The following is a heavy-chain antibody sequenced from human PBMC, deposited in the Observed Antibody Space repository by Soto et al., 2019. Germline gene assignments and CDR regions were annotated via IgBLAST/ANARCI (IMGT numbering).Heavy chain of an antibody. CDR3: AKLLPDAYDNDIGV. Sequence: EVQLLESGGDLVQPGGSLRLFCAASGFTFSSYGMRWVRQAPGQGLEWVSSISNSARDTWYSDSVKGRFTIARDNSKNTLYLQMYGLRAEDTAIHYGAKLLPDAYDNDIGVWGQGTTVAVAS. D-gene: IGHD3-22*01. CDR2: ISNSARDT. J-gene: IGHJ6*02. CDR1: GFTFSSYG. V-gene: IGHV3-23*01.